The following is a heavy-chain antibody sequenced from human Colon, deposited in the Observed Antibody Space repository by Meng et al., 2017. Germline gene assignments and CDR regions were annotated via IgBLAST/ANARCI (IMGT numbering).Heavy chain of an antibody. Sequence: EVQLVESGGGSVKPGGSLRLPCAAFGLTFNTAWLSWVRQISGEGLEWVGRMKSINDGGTTDYAASVKGRFTISREDSKNTLYLQMNSLKTDDTAVYYCTADDNWLYDFWGQGALVTVSS. D-gene: IGHD5-24*01. CDR3: TADDNWLYDF. CDR1: GLTFNTAW. V-gene: IGHV3-15*01. J-gene: IGHJ4*02. CDR2: MKSINDGGTT.